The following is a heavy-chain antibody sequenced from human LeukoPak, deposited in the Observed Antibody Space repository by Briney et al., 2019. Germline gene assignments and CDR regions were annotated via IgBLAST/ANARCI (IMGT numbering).Heavy chain of an antibody. CDR2: IYYSGST. CDR1: GGSISSYY. Sequence: SETLSLTCTVSGGSISSYYWIWIRQPPGKGLEWIGYIYYSGSTNYNPSLKSRVTMSVDTSKNQFSLKLSSVTAADTAVYYCAREAHSQYYDFWSGYYIHDAFDIWGQGTMVTVSS. V-gene: IGHV4-59*12. J-gene: IGHJ3*02. D-gene: IGHD3-3*01. CDR3: AREAHSQYYDFWSGYYIHDAFDI.